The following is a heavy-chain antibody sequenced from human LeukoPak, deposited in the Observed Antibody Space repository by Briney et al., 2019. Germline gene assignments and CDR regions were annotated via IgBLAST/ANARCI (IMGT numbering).Heavy chain of an antibody. Sequence: ASVKVSCKASGGTFSSYAISWVRQAPGQGLEWMGGIIPIFGTANYAQKFQGRVTITADKSTSTAYMELSSLRSEDTAVYYCARADWVAAAGRRGYYFDYWGQGTLVTVSP. CDR2: IIPIFGTA. CDR1: GGTFSSYA. J-gene: IGHJ4*02. D-gene: IGHD6-13*01. V-gene: IGHV1-69*06. CDR3: ARADWVAAAGRRGYYFDY.